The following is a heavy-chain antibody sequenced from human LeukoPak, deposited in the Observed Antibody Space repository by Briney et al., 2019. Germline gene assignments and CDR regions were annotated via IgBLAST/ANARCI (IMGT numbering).Heavy chain of an antibody. CDR3: ARLGCSSTSCSRGAFDI. D-gene: IGHD2-2*01. J-gene: IGHJ3*02. Sequence: SETLSLTCTVSGGSISSSSYYWGWIRQPPGKGLEWIGSIYYSGSTYYNPSLKSRVTISVDTSKNQFSLKLSSVTAADTAVYYCARLGCSSTSCSRGAFDIWGQGTMVTVSS. V-gene: IGHV4-39*01. CDR2: IYYSGST. CDR1: GGSISSSSYY.